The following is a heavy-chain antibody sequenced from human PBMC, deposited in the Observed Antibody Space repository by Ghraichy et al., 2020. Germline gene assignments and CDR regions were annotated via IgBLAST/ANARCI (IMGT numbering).Heavy chain of an antibody. CDR2: ISPYNGNT. J-gene: IGHJ4*02. CDR3: ARVYANLWYPVDY. CDR1: GYTFTSYG. V-gene: IGHV1-18*01. D-gene: IGHD2/OR15-2a*01. Sequence: ASVKVSCRASGYTFTSYGISWVRQAPGQGPEWMGWISPYNGNTEYAKKIQGRVTMTTDTSTNMAYMELRSLRSDDTAVYYFARVYANLWYPVDYWGQGTLVTVSS.